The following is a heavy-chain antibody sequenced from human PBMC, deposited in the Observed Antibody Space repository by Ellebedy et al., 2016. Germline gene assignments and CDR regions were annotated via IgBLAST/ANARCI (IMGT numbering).Heavy chain of an antibody. CDR2: IYAGDSDP. V-gene: IGHV5-51*01. CDR1: GDSLTVYW. J-gene: IGHJ6*02. Sequence: GGSLRLSCRYSGDSLTVYWIGWVRQMPGKGLEWMGLIYAGDSDPKYSPSFQGQVTFSVDRSINTAYLQWTSLKAADTAMYYCARRGYGDYGLDVWGQGTTVTVSS. D-gene: IGHD4-17*01. CDR3: ARRGYGDYGLDV.